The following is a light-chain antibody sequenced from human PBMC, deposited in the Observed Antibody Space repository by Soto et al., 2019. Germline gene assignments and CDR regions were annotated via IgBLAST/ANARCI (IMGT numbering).Light chain of an antibody. CDR3: QQSLSTPYT. CDR2: DAS. V-gene: IGKV1-39*01. Sequence: IQMTQSPSALSASVGDRVTITCQATQDIRKYLNWYQQKPGNAPKLLIYDASSLETGVPSRFSGSGSGSDFTLTISTLQPEDLATYFCQQSLSTPYTFGQGTKVDI. J-gene: IGKJ2*01. CDR1: QDIRKY.